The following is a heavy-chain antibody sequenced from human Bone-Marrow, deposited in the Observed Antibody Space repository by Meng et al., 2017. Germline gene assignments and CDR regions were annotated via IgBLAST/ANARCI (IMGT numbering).Heavy chain of an antibody. Sequence: QITLKEPGPTLVKPKRTLTLTCTFSGFSLSTSGVGVGWIRQPPGKALEWLALIYWDDDKRYSPSLKSRLTITKDTSKNQVVLTMTNMDPVDTATYYCAHRGGGDWFDPWGQGTLVTVSS. CDR1: GFSLSTSGVG. CDR3: AHRGGGDWFDP. CDR2: IYWDDDK. V-gene: IGHV2-5*02. J-gene: IGHJ5*02. D-gene: IGHD2-15*01.